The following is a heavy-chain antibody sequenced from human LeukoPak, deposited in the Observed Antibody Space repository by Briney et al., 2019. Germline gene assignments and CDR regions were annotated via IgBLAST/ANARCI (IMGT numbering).Heavy chain of an antibody. V-gene: IGHV4-59*01. CDR1: SGSISSYY. CDR3: ARDTRMSSGYHYFDL. D-gene: IGHD3-22*01. J-gene: IGHJ4*02. CDR2: IYYSGST. Sequence: SETLSLTCTVSSGSISSYYWSWIRQPPGKGLEWIGYIYYSGSTNYNPSLKSRVTISVDTSKNQFSLKLSSVTAADTAVYYCARDTRMSSGYHYFDLWGQGTLVTVSS.